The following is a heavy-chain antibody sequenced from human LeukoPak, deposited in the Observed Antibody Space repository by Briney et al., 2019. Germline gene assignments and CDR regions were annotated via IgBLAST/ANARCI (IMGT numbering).Heavy chain of an antibody. V-gene: IGHV4-4*07. D-gene: IGHD1-20*01. CDR3: ARGLDNWNRDRFDP. CDR2: IYTSGST. J-gene: IGHJ5*02. CDR1: GGSISSYC. Sequence: PSETLSLTCTVSGGSISSYCWSWIRQPAGKGLEWIGRIYTSGSTNYNPSLKSRVTMSVDTSKNQFSLKLSSVTAADTAVYYCARGLDNWNRDRFDPWGQGTLVTVSS.